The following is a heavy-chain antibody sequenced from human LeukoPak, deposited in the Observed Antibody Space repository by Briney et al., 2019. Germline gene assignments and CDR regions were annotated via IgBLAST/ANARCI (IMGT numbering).Heavy chain of an antibody. CDR1: GYTFTTYG. CDR3: ARDPPPTGDWGPFGY. CDR2: IIPIFGIA. D-gene: IGHD7-27*01. Sequence: SVKVSCKASGYTFTTYGISWVRQAPGQGLEWMGRIIPIFGIANYAQKFQGKVTITADKSTSTAYMELSGLRSEDTAVYYCARDPPPTGDWGPFGYWGQGTLVTVSS. V-gene: IGHV1-69*04. J-gene: IGHJ4*02.